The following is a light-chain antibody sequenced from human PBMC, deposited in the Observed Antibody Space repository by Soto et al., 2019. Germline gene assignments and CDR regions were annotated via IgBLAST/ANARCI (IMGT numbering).Light chain of an antibody. J-gene: IGLJ2*01. Sequence: QSALTQLPSASGSPGQSVTISCTGTRDDVGGWNYISWYQQHPGKAPKLVIYEVNRRPSGVPDRFSGSKSGNTAYLTVSGLRTEDEGHYCCCSYEVSNVVLFGGGTKVTVL. CDR2: EVN. CDR1: RDDVGGWNY. CDR3: CSYEVSNVVL. V-gene: IGLV2-8*01.